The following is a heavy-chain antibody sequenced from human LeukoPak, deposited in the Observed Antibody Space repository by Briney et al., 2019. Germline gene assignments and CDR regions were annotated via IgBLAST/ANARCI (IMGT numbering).Heavy chain of an antibody. D-gene: IGHD3-9*01. CDR2: IIPIFGTA. V-gene: IGHV1-69*06. Sequence: SVKVSCKASGGTFSSYAISWVRQAPGQGLEWMGGIIPIFGTANYAQKFQGRVTITADKSTSTAYMELSSLRSEDTAVYYCARSPTGDWFIDYWGQGTLVTVSS. J-gene: IGHJ4*02. CDR1: GGTFSSYA. CDR3: ARSPTGDWFIDY.